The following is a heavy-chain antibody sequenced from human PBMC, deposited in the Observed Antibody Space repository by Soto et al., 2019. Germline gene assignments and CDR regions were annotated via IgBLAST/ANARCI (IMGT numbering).Heavy chain of an antibody. CDR2: IYYSGST. CDR3: ARQHDS. V-gene: IGHV4-59*08. J-gene: IGHJ4*02. Sequence: QVQLQESGPGLVKPSETLSLTYTVSGVSISSYYWSWIRQPPGKGLEWIGYIYYSGSTNYNPSHKRRSNIPVDTSKLPFSLRVRCVTAAETTVDCCARQHDSRGQGTLVTVSS. CDR1: GVSISSYY.